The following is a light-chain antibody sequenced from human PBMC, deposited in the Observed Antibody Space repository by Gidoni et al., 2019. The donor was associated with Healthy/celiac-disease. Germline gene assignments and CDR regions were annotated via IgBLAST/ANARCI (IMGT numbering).Light chain of an antibody. CDR1: QSVSSN. CDR3: QQYNNWPPRWT. CDR2: GAS. V-gene: IGKV3-15*01. J-gene: IGKJ1*01. Sequence: EIVMTQSPATRSVSPGERATLSCRASQSVSSNLAWYPHKPGQATRLLIYGASTRANGIPARFSGRGSGTEFTLTISSLQSEDFAVYYCQQYNNWPPRWTFGQGTKVEIK.